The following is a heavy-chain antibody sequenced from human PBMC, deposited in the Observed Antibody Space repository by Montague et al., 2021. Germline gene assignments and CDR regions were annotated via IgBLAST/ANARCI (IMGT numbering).Heavy chain of an antibody. CDR3: AKKDYFVSGTSYKGFGP. V-gene: IGHV4-59*08. D-gene: IGHD3-10*01. Sequence: SETLSLTCTVSSGSIFHAHWSWVRQPPGKGLEWLGSMFYCGATSNNPSLKSRVTMSIDTSTNQFSLKLSFVTAADTAVYYCAKKDYFVSGTSYKGFGPWGQGILVTVSS. CDR1: SGSIFHAH. CDR2: MFYCGAT. J-gene: IGHJ5*02.